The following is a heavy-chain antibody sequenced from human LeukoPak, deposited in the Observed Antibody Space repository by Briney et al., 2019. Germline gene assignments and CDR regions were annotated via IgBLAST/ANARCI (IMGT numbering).Heavy chain of an antibody. CDR2: IYYSGST. D-gene: IGHD6-19*01. V-gene: IGHV4-59*01. J-gene: IGHJ4*02. CDR1: GGSISSYY. CDR3: ALAVAGRERLDY. Sequence: PSETLSLTCTVSGGSISSYYWSWIRQPPGKGLEWIGYIYYSGSTNYNPSLKSRVTISVDTSKNQFSLKLSSVTAADTAVYYCALAVAGRERLDYWGQGTLVTVSS.